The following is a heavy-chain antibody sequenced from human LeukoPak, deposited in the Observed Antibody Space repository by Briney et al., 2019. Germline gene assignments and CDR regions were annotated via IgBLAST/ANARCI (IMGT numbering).Heavy chain of an antibody. J-gene: IGHJ4*02. Sequence: PSETLSLTCTASGNSISSNSHYWGWIRQPPGKGLEWIGSFYYGGKNYYNPSLKSRVTISVDTSKNQFSLKLTSVTAADTAVYYCASRKLGNDYWGQGTLVTVSS. D-gene: IGHD7-27*01. CDR3: ASRKLGNDY. CDR2: FYYGGKN. V-gene: IGHV4-39*07. CDR1: GNSISSNSHY.